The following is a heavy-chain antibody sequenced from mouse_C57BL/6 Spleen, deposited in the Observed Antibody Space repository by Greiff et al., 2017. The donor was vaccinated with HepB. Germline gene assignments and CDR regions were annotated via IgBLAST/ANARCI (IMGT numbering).Heavy chain of an antibody. V-gene: IGHV1-50*01. CDR2: IDPSDSYT. D-gene: IGHD3-2*02. Sequence: QVQLQQPGAELVKPGASVKLSCKASGYTFTSYWMQWVKQRPGQGLEWIGEIDPSDSYTNYNQKFKGKATLTVDTSSSTAYMQLSSLTSEDSAVYYCARVDSGYAFAYWGQGTLVTVSA. CDR3: ARVDSGYAFAY. J-gene: IGHJ3*01. CDR1: GYTFTSYW.